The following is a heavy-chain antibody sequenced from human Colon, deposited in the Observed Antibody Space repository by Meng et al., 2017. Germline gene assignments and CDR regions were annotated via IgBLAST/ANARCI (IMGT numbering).Heavy chain of an antibody. D-gene: IGHD3-10*01. CDR3: AQTFYYGSLY. V-gene: IGHV2-5*08. Sequence: QESGPGLVKPSQTLSLPCTVSGGSISSGDYYWSWIRQPPGKALEWLALIYWNDTERYSPSLRSRLTITKGTSKNQVVLTMTNMDPVDTATYYCAQTFYYGSLYWGQGTLVTVSS. J-gene: IGHJ4*02. CDR1: GGSISSGDYY. CDR2: IYWNDTE.